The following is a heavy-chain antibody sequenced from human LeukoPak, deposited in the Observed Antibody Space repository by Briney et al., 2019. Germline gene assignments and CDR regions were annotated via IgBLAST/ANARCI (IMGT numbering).Heavy chain of an antibody. CDR3: AKLLWFGDQPLDY. Sequence: SGGSLRLSCAASGFTFSSYSMNWVRQAPGKGLEWVSAISGSGGSTYYADSVKGRFTISRDNSKNTLYLQMNSLRAEDTAVYYCAKLLWFGDQPLDYWGQGTLVTVSS. CDR1: GFTFSSYS. D-gene: IGHD3-10*01. J-gene: IGHJ4*02. V-gene: IGHV3-23*01. CDR2: ISGSGGST.